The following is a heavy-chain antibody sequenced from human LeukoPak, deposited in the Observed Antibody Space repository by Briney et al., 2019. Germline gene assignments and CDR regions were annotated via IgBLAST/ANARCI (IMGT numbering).Heavy chain of an antibody. CDR2: TYTSGST. Sequence: PSETLSLTCTVSGVSLSSYSLNWIRQPPGKGLEWLALTYTSGSTNYNPSLQIRITISADTSKNQFSLKLTSVTAADTAVYYCARRMLEARESSATNWFDTWGQGTLVSVSS. CDR1: GVSLSSYS. CDR3: ARRMLEARESSATNWFDT. V-gene: IGHV4-4*07. J-gene: IGHJ5*02. D-gene: IGHD5-12*01.